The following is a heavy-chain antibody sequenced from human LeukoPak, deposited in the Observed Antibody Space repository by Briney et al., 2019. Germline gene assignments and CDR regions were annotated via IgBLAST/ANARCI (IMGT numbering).Heavy chain of an antibody. CDR3: AKVLSRGSGSLDY. V-gene: IGHV3-30*18. CDR1: GFTFSSHD. Sequence: PGRSLRLSCAASGFTFSSHDMHWVRQAPGKGLEWVAFISYDGGKKDYADSVKGRFTISRDNSRNTLYLQMNSLRAEDTAVYYCAKVLSRGSGSLDYWGQGTLVTVSS. D-gene: IGHD3-10*01. CDR2: ISYDGGKK. J-gene: IGHJ4*02.